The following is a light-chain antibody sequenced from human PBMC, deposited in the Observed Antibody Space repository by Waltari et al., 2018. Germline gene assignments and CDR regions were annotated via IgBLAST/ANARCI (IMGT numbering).Light chain of an antibody. Sequence: IVLTKSPVTLSLSPGERATLSCRASQSVSRSLAWSQQNPGQAPKLLIYGASTRATGIPDRFTGSGSGTDFSLTISSLEPEDFAIYFCQHYVRLPATFGQGTKVEIK. CDR3: QHYVRLPAT. V-gene: IGKV3-20*01. J-gene: IGKJ1*01. CDR1: QSVSRS. CDR2: GAS.